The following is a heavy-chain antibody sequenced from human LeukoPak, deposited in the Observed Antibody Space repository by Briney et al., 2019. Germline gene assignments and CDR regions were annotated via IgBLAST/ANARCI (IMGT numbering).Heavy chain of an antibody. D-gene: IGHD1-26*01. CDR1: GGSISSYY. Sequence: SETLSLTCTVSGGSISSYYWSWIRQPAGKGLEWIGRIYTSGSTNYNPSLKSRVTISVDKSKNQFPLKLSSVTAADTAVYYCAREGWEPLRAFDIWGQGTMVTVSS. CDR2: IYTSGST. CDR3: AREGWEPLRAFDI. J-gene: IGHJ3*02. V-gene: IGHV4-4*07.